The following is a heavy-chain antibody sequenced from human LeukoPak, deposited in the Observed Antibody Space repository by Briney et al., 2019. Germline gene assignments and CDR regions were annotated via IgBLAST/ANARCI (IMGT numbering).Heavy chain of an antibody. CDR3: ARARPSMWINY. Sequence: GGSLRLSCAAPGFTFSSYAMYWVRQAPGKGLEWVAAISYDGSDKFYADSVKGRFTISRDSSKNTLYLQMNSLRPEDTAVYYCARARPSMWINYWGQGTLVTVSS. CDR1: GFTFSSYA. D-gene: IGHD5-12*01. J-gene: IGHJ4*02. V-gene: IGHV3-30*04. CDR2: ISYDGSDK.